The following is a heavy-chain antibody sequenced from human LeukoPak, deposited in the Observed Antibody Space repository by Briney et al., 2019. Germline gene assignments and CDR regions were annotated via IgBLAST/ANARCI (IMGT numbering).Heavy chain of an antibody. V-gene: IGHV4-39*07. CDR3: ARDRYYYYMDV. Sequence: SETLSLTCTVSGDSITSGTYFWGWIRQPPGKGLEWIGSMSRTGSTYYNPSLKSRVTISIDTSNNQFSLRLSSVTAADTAVYYCARDRYYYYMDVWGKGTTVTISS. J-gene: IGHJ6*03. CDR2: MSRTGST. CDR1: GDSITSGTYF.